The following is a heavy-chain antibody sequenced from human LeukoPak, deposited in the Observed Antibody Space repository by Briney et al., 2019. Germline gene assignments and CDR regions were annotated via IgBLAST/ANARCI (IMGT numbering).Heavy chain of an antibody. CDR2: ISPNSCET. D-gene: IGHD1-1*01. Sequence: ASVKVSCKASGYTFTDYYMHWVRQAPGQGLEWMGWISPNSCETSYAQKFQGRVTMTRDTSIRTVYMEVNSLRPDDTAVFYCARDGNFDYWGQGTLVTVSS. V-gene: IGHV1-2*02. CDR3: ARDGNFDY. J-gene: IGHJ4*02. CDR1: GYTFTDYY.